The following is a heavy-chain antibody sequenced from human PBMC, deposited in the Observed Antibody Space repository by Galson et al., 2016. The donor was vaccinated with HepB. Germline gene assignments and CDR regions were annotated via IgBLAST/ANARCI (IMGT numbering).Heavy chain of an antibody. CDR1: GFSFSTYA. V-gene: IGHV3-23*01. Sequence: SLRLSCAASGFSFSTYAMTWVRQAPGKGLEWVSSISGTGGRTYYADFVKGRFTISRDNSKNTLNLQMNSLRAEDTALYFCAKEGHGSFDFWSGYYPLDHWGQGTLVAVSS. D-gene: IGHD3-3*01. CDR3: AKEGHGSFDFWSGYYPLDH. J-gene: IGHJ5*02. CDR2: ISGTGGRT.